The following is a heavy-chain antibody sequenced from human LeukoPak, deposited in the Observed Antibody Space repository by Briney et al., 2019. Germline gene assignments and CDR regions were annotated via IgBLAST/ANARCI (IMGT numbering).Heavy chain of an antibody. CDR2: INSDGIST. CDR1: GFTLSSYW. CDR3: ARAHNWKYGTFDY. Sequence: GGSLRLSCAASGFTLSSYWMHWVRQAPGKGLVWVSRINSDGISTSYADSVKGRFTISRDNAKNTLYLQMNSLRVEDTAVYYCARAHNWKYGTFDYWGQGTLVTVSS. D-gene: IGHD1-7*01. J-gene: IGHJ4*02. V-gene: IGHV3-74*01.